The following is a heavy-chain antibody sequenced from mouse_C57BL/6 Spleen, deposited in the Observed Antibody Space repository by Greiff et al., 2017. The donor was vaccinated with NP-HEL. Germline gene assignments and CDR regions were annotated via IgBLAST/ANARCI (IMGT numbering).Heavy chain of an antibody. CDR2: IDPSDSYT. Sequence: QVQLQQPGAELVKPGASVKLSCKASGYTFTSYWMQWVKQRPGQGLEWIGEIDPSDSYTNYNQKFKGKATLTVDTSSSTAYMQLSSLTSEDSAVYYCATPYYGSSYDAMDYWGQGTSVTVSS. V-gene: IGHV1-50*01. CDR1: GYTFTSYW. J-gene: IGHJ4*01. CDR3: ATPYYGSSYDAMDY. D-gene: IGHD1-1*01.